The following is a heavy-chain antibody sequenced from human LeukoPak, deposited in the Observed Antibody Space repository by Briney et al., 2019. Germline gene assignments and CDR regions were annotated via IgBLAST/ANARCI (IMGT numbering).Heavy chain of an antibody. D-gene: IGHD6-19*01. V-gene: IGHV4-59*08. CDR2: IYYSGST. Sequence: SETLSLTCIVSGGSISSYYWSWIRQPPGKGLEWIGYIYYSGSTNYNPSLKSRVTISVDTSKNQFSLKLSSVTAADTAVYYCARHEYSSGWYYFDYWGQGTLVTVSS. CDR1: GGSISSYY. CDR3: ARHEYSSGWYYFDY. J-gene: IGHJ4*02.